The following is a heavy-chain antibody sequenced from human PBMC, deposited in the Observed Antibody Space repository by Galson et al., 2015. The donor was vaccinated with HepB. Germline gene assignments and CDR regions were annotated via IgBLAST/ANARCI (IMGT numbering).Heavy chain of an antibody. Sequence: QSGAEVKKPGESLKISCKGSGYRFTTYWIGWVRQMPGKGLEWMGIIYPDDSDTRYSPSFQGQVTISADKSISTAYLQWSSLKASDTAMYYCARLGGTYYDILTGFPYYYYYGLDVWGQGTTVTVSS. J-gene: IGHJ6*02. CDR3: ARLGGTYYDILTGFPYYYYYGLDV. CDR2: IYPDDSDT. D-gene: IGHD3-9*01. CDR1: GYRFTTYW. V-gene: IGHV5-51*01.